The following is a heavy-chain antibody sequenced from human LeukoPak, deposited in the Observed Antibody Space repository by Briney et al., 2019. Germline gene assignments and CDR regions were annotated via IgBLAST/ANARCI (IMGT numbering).Heavy chain of an antibody. J-gene: IGHJ6*03. CDR2: MNPNSGNT. CDR3: ARGRDAYYYMDV. Sequence: ASVKVSCKASGDTFTSYDINWVRQATRQGLEWVGWMNPNSGNTGYAQKFQGRVTITRNTSISTAYMELSSLRSEDTAVYYCARGRDAYYYMDVWGKGTTVTVSS. V-gene: IGHV1-8*03. CDR1: GDTFTSYD.